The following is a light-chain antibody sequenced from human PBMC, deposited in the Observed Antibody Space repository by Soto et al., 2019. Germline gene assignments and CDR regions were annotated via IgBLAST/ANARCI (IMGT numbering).Light chain of an antibody. J-gene: IGLJ1*01. CDR1: SSDVGGYNY. V-gene: IGLV2-14*01. CDR3: SSYKSNSTHV. Sequence: QSVLTQPASVSGSPGQSITISCTGTSSDVGGYNYVSWYQQHPGKAPKLMIYEVSNRPSGVSNRFSGSKSGNTASLTISGLRAEDEADYYCSSYKSNSTHVFGPGTKVTVL. CDR2: EVS.